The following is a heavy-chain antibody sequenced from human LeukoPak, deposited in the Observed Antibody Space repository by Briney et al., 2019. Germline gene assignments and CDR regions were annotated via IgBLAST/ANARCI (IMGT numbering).Heavy chain of an antibody. Sequence: PGGSLRLSCAASGFTFSSYEMNWVRQAPGKGLEWVSYISGSGSTIYYADSVKGRFTISRDNAKNSLYLQMNSLRAEDTAVYYCARVIVVVPAAANRIFDYWGQGTLVTVSS. CDR1: GFTFSSYE. J-gene: IGHJ4*02. CDR3: ARVIVVVPAAANRIFDY. V-gene: IGHV3-48*03. D-gene: IGHD2-2*01. CDR2: ISGSGSTI.